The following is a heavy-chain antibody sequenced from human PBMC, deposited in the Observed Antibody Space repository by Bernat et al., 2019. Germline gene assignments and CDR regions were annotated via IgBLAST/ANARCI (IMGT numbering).Heavy chain of an antibody. CDR1: GFTFSSYA. CDR2: ISYDGSNK. D-gene: IGHD6-19*01. Sequence: VQLLESGGGLVQPGGSLRLSCAASGFTFSSYAMSWVRQAPGKGLEWVAVISYDGSNKYYADSVKGRFTISRDNSKNTLYLQMNSLRAEDTAVYYCAKAKIAVAVFDAFDIWGQGTMVTVSS. CDR3: AKAKIAVAVFDAFDI. V-gene: IGHV3-30*18. J-gene: IGHJ3*02.